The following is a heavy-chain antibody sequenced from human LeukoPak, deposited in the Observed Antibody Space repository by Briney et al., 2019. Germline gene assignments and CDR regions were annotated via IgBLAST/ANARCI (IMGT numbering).Heavy chain of an antibody. Sequence: GGSLRLSCVVFGSGFPFSKAWMSWVRQAPGKGLEWVSAISGSGGSTYYADSVKGRFTISRDNSKNTLYLQMNSLRAEDTAVYYCALNGREVPSGAFDIWGQGTMVTVSS. J-gene: IGHJ3*02. D-gene: IGHD3-16*02. CDR2: ISGSGGST. CDR3: ALNGREVPSGAFDI. V-gene: IGHV3-23*01. CDR1: GFPFSKAW.